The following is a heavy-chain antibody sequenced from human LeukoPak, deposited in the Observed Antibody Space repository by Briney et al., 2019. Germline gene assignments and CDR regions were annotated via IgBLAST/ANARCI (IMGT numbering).Heavy chain of an antibody. CDR2: INPSGGST. CDR3: ARVPYYGSGSSISPSGDYYYYYMDV. V-gene: IGHV1-46*01. J-gene: IGHJ6*03. CDR1: GYTFTSYY. D-gene: IGHD3-10*01. Sequence: ASVKVSCKASGYTFTSYYMHWVRQAPGQGLEWMGIINPSGGSTSYAQKFQGRVTITADKSTSTAYMELSSLRSEDTAVYYCARVPYYGSGSSISPSGDYYYYYMDVWGKGTTVTVSS.